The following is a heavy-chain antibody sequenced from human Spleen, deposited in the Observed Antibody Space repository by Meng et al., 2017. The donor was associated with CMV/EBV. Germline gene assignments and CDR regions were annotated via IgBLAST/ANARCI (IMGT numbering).Heavy chain of an antibody. CDR3: ASDRLGIHDY. D-gene: IGHD6-19*01. Sequence: GESLKISCAASGFTFSSYSMNWVRQAPGKGLEWVSSISSGSDYIYYADSLKGRFTISRDNAKKSLYLQMNSLRAEDTAAYYCASDRLGIHDYWGQGTLVTVSS. V-gene: IGHV3-21*01. CDR1: GFTFSSYS. CDR2: ISSGSDYI. J-gene: IGHJ4*02.